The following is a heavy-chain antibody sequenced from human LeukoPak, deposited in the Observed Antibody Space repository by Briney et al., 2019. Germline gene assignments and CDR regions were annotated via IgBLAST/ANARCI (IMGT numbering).Heavy chain of an antibody. CDR1: GGSISTYY. CDR3: ARDDFEYSVHNGMDV. CDR2: VYRSGDT. V-gene: IGHV4-4*07. Sequence: PSETLSLTCSVSGGSISTYYWSWIRQPAGKGLEWIGRVYRSGDTNYNPSLKGRVTMSVDTSKNQISLRLRSVTAADTAVYYCARDDFEYSVHNGMDVWGQGTTVTVSS. J-gene: IGHJ6*02. D-gene: IGHD3-9*01.